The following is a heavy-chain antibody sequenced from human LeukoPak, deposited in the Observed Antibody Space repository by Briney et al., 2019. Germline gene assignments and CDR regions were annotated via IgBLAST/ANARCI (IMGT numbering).Heavy chain of an antibody. J-gene: IGHJ3*02. V-gene: IGHV4-61*02. D-gene: IGHD2-21*01. CDR2: IYTSGST. CDR1: GGSISSGDYY. Sequence: SQTLSLTCTVSGGSISSGDYYWSWIRQPAGKGLEWIGRIYTSGSTNYNPSLKSRVTMSVDTSKNQFSLKLSSVTAADTAVYYCAREPPVISDGYNDCAFDIWGQGTMVTVSS. CDR3: AREPPVISDGYNDCAFDI.